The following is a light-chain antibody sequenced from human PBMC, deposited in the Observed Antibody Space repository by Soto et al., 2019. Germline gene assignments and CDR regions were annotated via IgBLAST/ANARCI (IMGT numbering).Light chain of an antibody. Sequence: QSALTQPASVSGSPGQSITISCTATSSDFGIFDLVSWYQQYPGKSPKVIIFEGSKRPSGVSDRFSGSTSGNTASLTISGLQAEDEADYHCCSYAGNRTFVFGGGTKLTVL. J-gene: IGLJ2*01. V-gene: IGLV2-23*03. CDR2: EGS. CDR1: SSDFGIFDL. CDR3: CSYAGNRTFV.